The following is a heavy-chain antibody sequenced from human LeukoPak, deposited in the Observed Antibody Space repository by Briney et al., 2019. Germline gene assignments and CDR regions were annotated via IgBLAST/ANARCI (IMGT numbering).Heavy chain of an antibody. CDR3: ARPAMVRGVITGF. CDR1: GFTFSSYS. J-gene: IGHJ4*02. CDR2: ISSSSSTI. V-gene: IGHV3-48*01. D-gene: IGHD3-10*01. Sequence: PGGSLRLSCAASGFTFSSYSMNWVRQAPGKGLEWVSYISSSSSTIYYADSVKGRFTISRDNAKNSLYLQMNSLRAEDTAVYYCARPAMVRGVITGFWGQGTLVTVSS.